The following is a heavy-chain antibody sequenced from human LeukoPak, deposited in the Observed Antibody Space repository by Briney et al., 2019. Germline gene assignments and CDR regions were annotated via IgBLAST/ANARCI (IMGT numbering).Heavy chain of an antibody. D-gene: IGHD1-1*01. CDR2: ITAYNGNR. J-gene: IGHJ4*01. CDR3: ARDNDKVVDH. Sequence: ASVKVSCKTSGYTFSNYGISWVRQAPGQGLEWMGWITAYNGNRLYAQRFQGRITLTTDTSTSTSYMELRSLECDDTAIYYCARDNDKVVDHWGQGTLVTVSS. CDR1: GYTFSNYG. V-gene: IGHV1-18*01.